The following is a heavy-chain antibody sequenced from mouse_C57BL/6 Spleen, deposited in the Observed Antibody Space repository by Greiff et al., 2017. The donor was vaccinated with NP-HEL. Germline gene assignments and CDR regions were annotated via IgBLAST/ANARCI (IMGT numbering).Heavy chain of an antibody. Sequence: EVKLVESGGGLVKPGGSLKLSCAASGFTFSDYGMHWVRQAPEKGLEWVAYISSGSSTIYYADTVKGRFTISSDNAKNTLFLQMTSLRSEDTAMYYCAILYGSSFDYWGQGTTLTVSS. CDR1: GFTFSDYG. J-gene: IGHJ2*01. CDR2: ISSGSSTI. CDR3: AILYGSSFDY. D-gene: IGHD1-1*01. V-gene: IGHV5-17*01.